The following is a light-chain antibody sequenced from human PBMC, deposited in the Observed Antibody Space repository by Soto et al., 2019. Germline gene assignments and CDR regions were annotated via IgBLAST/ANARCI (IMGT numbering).Light chain of an antibody. V-gene: IGLV1-40*01. Sequence: QSALTQPPSVSGAPGQRVTISCTGSSSNIGAGYEVHWYQHLPGKAPKLLIYGNTNRPSGVPNRFSGSKSGTSASLAITGLQAEDEADYYCQSYDTSLSASYVFGGGTKVTV. J-gene: IGLJ1*01. CDR1: SSNIGAGYE. CDR3: QSYDTSLSASYV. CDR2: GNT.